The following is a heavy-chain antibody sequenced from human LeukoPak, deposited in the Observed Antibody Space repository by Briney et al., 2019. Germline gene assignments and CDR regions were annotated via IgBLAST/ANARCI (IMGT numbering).Heavy chain of an antibody. CDR3: ARDAPSDYGDYRGTGMDV. CDR2: IQYDGSDK. V-gene: IGHV3-30*02. CDR1: TFSFSNYG. D-gene: IGHD4-17*01. J-gene: IGHJ6*02. Sequence: GGSLRLSCAASTFSFSNYGMHWVRQVPGKGLEWLAFIQYDGSDKYYADSVKGRFTISRDNAKNSLYLQMNSLRAEDTAVYYCARDAPSDYGDYRGTGMDVWGQGTTVTVSS.